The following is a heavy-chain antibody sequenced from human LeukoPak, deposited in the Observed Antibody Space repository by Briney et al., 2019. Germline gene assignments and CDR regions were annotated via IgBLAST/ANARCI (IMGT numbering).Heavy chain of an antibody. CDR3: ARLGAVAGLDY. CDR1: GFTFSSYA. D-gene: IGHD6-19*01. V-gene: IGHV3-23*01. J-gene: IGHJ4*02. Sequence: GGSLRLSCAASGFTFSSYAMSWVRQAPGKGLEWVSAISGSGSTIYYADSVKGRFTISRDNAKNSLYLQMNSLRAEDTAVYYCARLGAVAGLDYWGQGTLVTVSS. CDR2: ISGSGSTI.